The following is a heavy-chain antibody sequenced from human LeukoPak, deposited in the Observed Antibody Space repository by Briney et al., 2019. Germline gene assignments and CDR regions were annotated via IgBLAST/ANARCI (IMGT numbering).Heavy chain of an antibody. CDR1: GYTFTSYG. J-gene: IGHJ5*02. CDR3: ARVVPIAAAGRYNWFDP. CDR2: ISAYNGNT. D-gene: IGHD6-13*01. Sequence: ASVKVSCKASGYTFTSYGISWVRQAPGQGLEWMGWISAYNGNTNYAQKLQGRVTMTTDTSTSTAYMELRSLRSDDTAVYYCARVVPIAAAGRYNWFDPWGQGTLVTVSS. V-gene: IGHV1-18*01.